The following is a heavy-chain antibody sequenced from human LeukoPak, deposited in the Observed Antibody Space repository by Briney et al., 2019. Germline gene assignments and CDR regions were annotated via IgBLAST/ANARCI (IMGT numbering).Heavy chain of an antibody. CDR1: GFTFSSYG. Sequence: PGRSLRLSCAASGFTFSSYGMHWVRQAPGKGLEWVAVISYDGSNKYYADSVKGRFTISRDNSKNTLCLQMNSLRAEDTAVYYCAKILDAFDIWGQGTMVTVSS. CDR3: AKILDAFDI. CDR2: ISYDGSNK. V-gene: IGHV3-30*18. J-gene: IGHJ3*02.